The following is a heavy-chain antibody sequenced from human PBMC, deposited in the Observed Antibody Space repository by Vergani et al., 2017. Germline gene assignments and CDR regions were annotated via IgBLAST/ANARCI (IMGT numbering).Heavy chain of an antibody. D-gene: IGHD2-21*02. CDR2: IYYSGST. Sequence: QVQLQQWGAGLLKPSQTLSLTCTVSGGSISSGGYYWSWIRQHPGKGLEWIGYIYYSGSTYYNPYLKSRVTISVDTSKNQFSLKLSSVTAADTAVYYCARLGDSLNFDYWGQGTLVTVSS. CDR3: ARLGDSLNFDY. V-gene: IGHV4-31*03. J-gene: IGHJ4*02. CDR1: GGSISSGGYY.